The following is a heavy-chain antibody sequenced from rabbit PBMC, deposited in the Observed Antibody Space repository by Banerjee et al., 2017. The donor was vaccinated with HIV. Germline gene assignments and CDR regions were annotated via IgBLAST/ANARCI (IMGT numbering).Heavy chain of an antibody. CDR3: ARHGGWSFEL. V-gene: IGHV1S40*01. CDR1: GFSFSSSYW. D-gene: IGHD5-1*01. CDR2: IYAGSSGST. Sequence: QSLEESGGDLVKPGASLTLTCTASGFSFSSSYWICWVRQAPGKGLEWIACIYAGSSGSTYYASWAKGRFTISKTSSTTVTLQMTSLTGADTATYFCARHGGWSFELWGPGTLVTVS. J-gene: IGHJ4*01.